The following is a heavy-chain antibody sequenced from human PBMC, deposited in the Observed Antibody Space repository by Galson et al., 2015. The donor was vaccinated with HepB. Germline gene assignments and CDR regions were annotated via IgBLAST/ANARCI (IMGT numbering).Heavy chain of an antibody. D-gene: IGHD6-13*01. V-gene: IGHV1-69*06. CDR2: IIPIFGTA. CDR3: AREGYSSSWYYGMDV. J-gene: IGHJ6*02. Sequence: SVKVSCKASGGTFSSYAISWVRQAPGQGLEWMGGIIPIFGTANYAQKFQGRVTITADKSTSTAYMELSSLRSEDTAVYYCAREGYSSSWYYGMDVWGQGTTVTVSS. CDR1: GGTFSSYA.